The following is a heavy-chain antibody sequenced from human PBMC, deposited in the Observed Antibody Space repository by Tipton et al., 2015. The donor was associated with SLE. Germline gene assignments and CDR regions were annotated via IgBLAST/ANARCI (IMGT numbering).Heavy chain of an antibody. J-gene: IGHJ4*02. V-gene: IGHV3-30*04. CDR1: GFTFSSYA. CDR3: ARKGLLWFRELLGFDY. CDR2: ISYDGSNK. D-gene: IGHD3-10*01. Sequence: SLRLSCAASGFTFSSYAMHWVRQAPGKGLEWVAVISYDGSNKYYADSVKGRFTISRDNSKNTLYLQMNSLRAEDTAVYYCARKGLLWFRELLGFDYWGQGTLVTVSS.